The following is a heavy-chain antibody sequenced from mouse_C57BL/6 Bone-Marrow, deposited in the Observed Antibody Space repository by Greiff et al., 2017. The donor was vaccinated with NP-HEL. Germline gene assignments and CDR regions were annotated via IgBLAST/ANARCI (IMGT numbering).Heavy chain of an antibody. CDR3: ARRTLDYIAMDY. CDR2: INPGSGGT. CDR1: GYAFTNYL. V-gene: IGHV1-54*01. D-gene: IGHD2-12*01. J-gene: IGHJ4*01. Sequence: QVHVKQSGAELVRPGTSVKVSCKASGYAFTNYLIEWVKQRPGQGLEWIGVINPGSGGTNYNEKFKGKATLTADKSSSTAYMQLSSLTSEDSAVYFCARRTLDYIAMDYWGQGTSVTVSS.